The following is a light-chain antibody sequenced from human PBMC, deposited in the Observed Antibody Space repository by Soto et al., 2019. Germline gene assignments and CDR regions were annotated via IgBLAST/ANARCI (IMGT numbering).Light chain of an antibody. Sequence: EIVMTQSPATLSVSPGERATLSCRASQNIRSNLAWYQQKPGQGPRLLIYGSSTRATGIPARFSGSGSGTDFTLTISSLQSEDFAVYYCQQYNKWPVLFGPGTKVNIK. CDR2: GSS. V-gene: IGKV3-15*01. J-gene: IGKJ3*01. CDR1: QNIRSN. CDR3: QQYNKWPVL.